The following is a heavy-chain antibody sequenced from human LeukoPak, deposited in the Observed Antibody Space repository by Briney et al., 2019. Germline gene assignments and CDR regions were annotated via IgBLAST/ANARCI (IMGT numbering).Heavy chain of an antibody. D-gene: IGHD2-15*01. V-gene: IGHV3-9*01. CDR2: ISGIIGII. J-gene: IGHJ4*02. Sequence: PGRSLRLSCAASGFTFDVSAMHWVRQAPGKGLEWVSGISGIIGIIDYADSVKRRFTISKDNAKNSLYLPMNSLRAEDTALYYCAKDHRYCRGGSCFDWGRGPLVPVSS. CDR1: GFTFDVSA. CDR3: AKDHRYCRGGSCFD.